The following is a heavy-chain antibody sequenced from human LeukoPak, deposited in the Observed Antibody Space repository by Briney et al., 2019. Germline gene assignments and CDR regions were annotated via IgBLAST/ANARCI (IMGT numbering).Heavy chain of an antibody. Sequence: GGSLRLTCAAPGYTFSTYSMNWVRQAPGTGLEWVSYISASSSTIYYADSMKGRFTISRDNAKNSLYLQMNSLRAEDTAVYYCARDLGGHYDYVWGSYRGGYFDYWGQGTLVTVSS. J-gene: IGHJ4*02. V-gene: IGHV3-48*01. CDR2: ISASSSTI. D-gene: IGHD3-16*01. CDR3: ARDLGGHYDYVWGSYRGGYFDY. CDR1: GYTFSTYS.